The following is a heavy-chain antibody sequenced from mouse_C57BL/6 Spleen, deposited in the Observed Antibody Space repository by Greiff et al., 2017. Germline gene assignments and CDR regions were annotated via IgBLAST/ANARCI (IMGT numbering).Heavy chain of an antibody. CDR1: GYTFTSYW. CDR2: IDPSDSST. Sequence: VQLQQPGAELVMPGASVKLSCKASGYTFTSYWMHWVKQRPGQGLEWIGEIDPSDSSTNYNQKFKGKSTWTVDKSSSTAYMQLSSLTSEDSAVYYCGLMDYWGQGTSVTVAS. J-gene: IGHJ4*01. V-gene: IGHV1-69*01. CDR3: GLMDY.